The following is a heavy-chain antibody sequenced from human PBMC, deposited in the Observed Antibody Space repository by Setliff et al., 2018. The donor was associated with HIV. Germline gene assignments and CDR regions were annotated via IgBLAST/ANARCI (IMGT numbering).Heavy chain of an antibody. CDR3: AKSTGSVLGTYYFDN. CDR2: INWAGSRT. CDR1: GFTFDDYA. V-gene: IGHV3-43D*04. D-gene: IGHD3-10*01. J-gene: IGHJ4*02. Sequence: SCAASGFTFDDYAMYWVRQAPGKGLEWVSLINWAGSRTFYAESVRGRFTTSRDNSKNFLYLEMNSLRDDDTALYFCAKSTGSVLGTYYFDNWGQGTLVTVSS.